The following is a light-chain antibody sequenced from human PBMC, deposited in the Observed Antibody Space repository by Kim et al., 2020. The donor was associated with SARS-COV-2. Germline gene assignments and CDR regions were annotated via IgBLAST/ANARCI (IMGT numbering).Light chain of an antibody. V-gene: IGKV1-5*01. J-gene: IGKJ1*01. Sequence: DIQMTQSPSTLSASVGDRVTITCRASQTITTSFAWYQQKPGKAPQLLIYDASTLAGGVPSKFSGSGSGTAFTLTISSLQPDDFATYNCQQYQKYTPTFGQRTKMGIK. CDR1: QTITTS. CDR3: QQYQKYTPT. CDR2: DAS.